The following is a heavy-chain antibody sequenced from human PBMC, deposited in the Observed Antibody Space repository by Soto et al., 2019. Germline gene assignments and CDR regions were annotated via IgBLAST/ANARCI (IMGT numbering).Heavy chain of an antibody. V-gene: IGHV1-18*04. J-gene: IGHJ4*02. CDR2: ISAYNGNT. CDR1: GYTFTTYG. Sequence: ASVKVSCKASGYTFTTYGFSWVRQAPGQGLECVGWISAYNGNTHYSQKFQGRVTMTTDTSTSTAYMELRSLTPEDTAVYYCARGSGTINYWGQGTLVTVSS. CDR3: ARGSGTINY. D-gene: IGHD3-10*01.